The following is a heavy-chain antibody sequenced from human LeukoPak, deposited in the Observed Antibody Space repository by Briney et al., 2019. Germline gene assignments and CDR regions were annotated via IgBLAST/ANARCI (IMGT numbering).Heavy chain of an antibody. V-gene: IGHV1-2*02. Sequence: ASVKVSCKASGYTFTDYYIHWVRQAPGQGLEWMGWINPNRGVTNFAQKFQGRVTLTRDTSISTAYMELSNLRSDDTAVYYCARLRGPIVAMDYYFDSWGQGTLLAVSS. CDR1: GYTFTDYY. CDR2: INPNRGVT. CDR3: ARLRGPIVAMDYYFDS. D-gene: IGHD5-12*01. J-gene: IGHJ4*02.